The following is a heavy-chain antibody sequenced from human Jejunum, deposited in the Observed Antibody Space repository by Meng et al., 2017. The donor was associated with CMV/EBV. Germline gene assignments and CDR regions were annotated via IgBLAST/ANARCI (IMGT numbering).Heavy chain of an antibody. J-gene: IGHJ4*02. D-gene: IGHD4-23*01. CDR2: ISSSGGSK. Sequence: SGFTFSNYVMSWVRQAPGKGLEWVSSISSSGGSKYYADSVKGRLTISRHSFKNTLYLQMNSLRAEDTAVYYCAKDGGTYSGGFDYWGQGTLGTVSS. V-gene: IGHV3-23*01. CDR3: AKDGGTYSGGFDY. CDR1: GFTFSNYV.